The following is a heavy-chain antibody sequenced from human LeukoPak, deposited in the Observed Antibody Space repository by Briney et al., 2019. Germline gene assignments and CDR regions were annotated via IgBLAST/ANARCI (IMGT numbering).Heavy chain of an antibody. D-gene: IGHD3-10*01. Sequence: KPSETLSLTCAVYGGSFSGYYWSWTRQPPGKGLEWIGEINHSGSTNYNPSLKSRVTISVDTSKNQFSLKLSSVTAADTAVYYCARGLSPRINMVRGVRPPFRGVFDYWGQGTLVTVSP. CDR3: ARGLSPRINMVRGVRPPFRGVFDY. J-gene: IGHJ4*02. CDR2: INHSGST. CDR1: GGSFSGYY. V-gene: IGHV4-34*01.